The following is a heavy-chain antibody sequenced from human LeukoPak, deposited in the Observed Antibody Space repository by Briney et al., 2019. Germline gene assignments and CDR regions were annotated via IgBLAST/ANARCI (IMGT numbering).Heavy chain of an antibody. CDR1: GYTFTGYY. CDR2: INPNSGGT. J-gene: IGHJ4*02. V-gene: IGHV1-2*02. Sequence: ASVKVSCKASGYTFTGYYKHWVRQAPGQGLEWMGWINPNSGGTNYAQKFQGRVTMTRDTSISTAYMELSRLRSDDTAVYYCARGCSSTSCYNYWGQGTLVTVSS. D-gene: IGHD2-2*01. CDR3: ARGCSSTSCYNY.